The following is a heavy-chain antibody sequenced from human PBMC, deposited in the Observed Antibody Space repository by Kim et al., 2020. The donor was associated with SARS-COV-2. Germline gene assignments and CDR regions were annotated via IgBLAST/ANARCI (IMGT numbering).Heavy chain of an antibody. V-gene: IGHV4-39*01. J-gene: IGHJ6*02. D-gene: IGHD3-3*01. CDR3: AGYDFWSGYTYYYYGMDV. Sequence: KSRVTISVDTSKNQFSLKLSSVTAADTAVYYCAGYDFWSGYTYYYYGMDVWGQGTTVTVSS.